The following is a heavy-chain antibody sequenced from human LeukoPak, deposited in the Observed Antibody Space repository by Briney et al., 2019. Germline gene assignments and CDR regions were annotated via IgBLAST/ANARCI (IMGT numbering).Heavy chain of an antibody. CDR1: VYTFTIYY. V-gene: IGHV1-46*01. Sequence: ASVNVSCKASVYTFTIYYVHWVRQAPGQGLEWVGIINPSGGSTSYSQTFQGRVTMTRDTSTSTVYIELSSLRSEDTAVYYCARDRPPYDFWGGYFPAPKGEDGMDVWGQGTAVTVSS. CDR3: ARDRPPYDFWGGYFPAPKGEDGMDV. CDR2: INPSGGST. J-gene: IGHJ6*02. D-gene: IGHD3-3*01.